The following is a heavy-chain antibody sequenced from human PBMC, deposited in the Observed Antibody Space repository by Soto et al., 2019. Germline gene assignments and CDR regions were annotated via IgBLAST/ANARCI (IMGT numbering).Heavy chain of an antibody. V-gene: IGHV3-74*01. D-gene: IGHD6-19*01. Sequence: GSLRLSCVASGFTFSSYWMHWVRQAPGKGLVWISRTDNDGSGTRYADSVKGRFTIFRDNAKNTLYLQMNSLTAEDTAVYYCARAGYSSGGIYDYWGQGTLVTVSS. CDR1: GFTFSSYW. CDR3: ARAGYSSGGIYDY. CDR2: TDNDGSGT. J-gene: IGHJ4*02.